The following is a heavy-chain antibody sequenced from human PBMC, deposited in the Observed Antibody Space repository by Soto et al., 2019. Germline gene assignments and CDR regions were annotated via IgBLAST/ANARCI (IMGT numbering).Heavy chain of an antibody. V-gene: IGHV3-30*18. CDR3: AKDMLWTNWNPDGNDY. D-gene: IGHD1-1*01. CDR2: ISYDGCNK. Sequence: QVQLVESGGGVVQPGRSLRLSCAASGFTFSSYGMHWVRQAPGKGLEWVAVISYDGCNKYYADSVKGRFTISRDNSKNTLYLQMNSLRAEDTAVYYCAKDMLWTNWNPDGNDYWGQGTLVTFSS. CDR1: GFTFSSYG. J-gene: IGHJ4*02.